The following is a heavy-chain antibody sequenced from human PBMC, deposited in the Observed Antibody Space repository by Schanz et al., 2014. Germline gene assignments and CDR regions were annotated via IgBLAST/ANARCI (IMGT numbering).Heavy chain of an antibody. Sequence: VQLVESGGGVVQPGRSLRLSCAASGFNFGSHGMHWVRQAPGKGLEWVSYISSSSSTRYYADSVKGRFTISRDNSKNTLYLQMNSLRAEDTAVYYCARVKYCTITRCYRTETEGIYYMNVWGKGTTVIVSS. CDR2: ISSSSSTR. CDR1: GFNFGSHG. V-gene: IGHV3-48*01. D-gene: IGHD2-2*01. J-gene: IGHJ6*03. CDR3: ARVKYCTITRCYRTETEGIYYMNV.